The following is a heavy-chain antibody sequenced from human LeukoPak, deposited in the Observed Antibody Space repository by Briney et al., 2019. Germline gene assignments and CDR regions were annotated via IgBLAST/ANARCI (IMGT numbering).Heavy chain of an antibody. CDR2: IYYSGST. D-gene: IGHD3-22*01. J-gene: IGHJ4*02. CDR1: GGSISSGDYY. Sequence: SETLSLTCTVSGGSISSGDYYWSWVRQPPGKGLEWIGYIYYSGSTYYNPSLKSRVTISLDTSKNQFSLKLSSVTAADTAIYYCVTLIEYFDYWGQGTLGTVSS. CDR3: VTLIEYFDY. V-gene: IGHV4-30-4*08.